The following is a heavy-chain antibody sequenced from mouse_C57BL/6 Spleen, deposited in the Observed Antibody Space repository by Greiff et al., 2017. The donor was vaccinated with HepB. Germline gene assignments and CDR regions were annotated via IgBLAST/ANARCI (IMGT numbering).Heavy chain of an antibody. Sequence: QVQLQQSGAELVKPGASVKISCKASGYAFSSYWMNWVKQRPGKGLEWIGQIYPGDGDTNYNGKFKGKATLTADKSSSTAYMQLSSLTSEDSAVYFCARCYYGSSYSYYDVWGTGTTVTVSS. CDR1: GYAFSSYW. CDR3: ARCYYGSSYSYYDV. V-gene: IGHV1-80*01. CDR2: IYPGDGDT. J-gene: IGHJ1*03. D-gene: IGHD1-1*01.